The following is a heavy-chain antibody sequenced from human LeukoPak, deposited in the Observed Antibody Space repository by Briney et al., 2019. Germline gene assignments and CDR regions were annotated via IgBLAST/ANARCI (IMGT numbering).Heavy chain of an antibody. CDR3: ATDPSGNDYH. CDR2: ISSTSSYI. J-gene: IGHJ4*02. V-gene: IGHV3-21*01. CDR1: GFTFSSYW. D-gene: IGHD5-12*01. Sequence: GGSLRLSCAASGFTFSSYWMNWVRQAPGKGLEWVSSISSTSSYIYYADSVKGRFTISRDNAKNSVYLHMNSLRAEDTAVYYCATDPSGNDYHWGQGTLVTVSS.